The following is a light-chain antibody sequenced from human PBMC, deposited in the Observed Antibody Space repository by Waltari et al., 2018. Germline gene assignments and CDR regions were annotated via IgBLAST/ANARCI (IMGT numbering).Light chain of an antibody. J-gene: IGLJ2*01. CDR1: SSDIGGYNY. CDR3: SSYAGSKTLI. Sequence: QSALTQPPSASGSPGQSVTISCTGTSSDIGGYNYVSWFQQHPDKAPKLMIYEGSKRPSGVPDRFSGSKSGNTASLTVSGLQAEDEADYYCSSYAGSKTLIFGGGTKLTVL. CDR2: EGS. V-gene: IGLV2-8*01.